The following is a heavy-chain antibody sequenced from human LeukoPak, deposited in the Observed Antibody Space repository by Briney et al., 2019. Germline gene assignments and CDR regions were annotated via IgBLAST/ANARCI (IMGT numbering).Heavy chain of an antibody. D-gene: IGHD5/OR15-5a*01. CDR3: ASTSAANLLRQKAPPDL. CDR1: GFTFSSYG. J-gene: IGHJ2*01. CDR2: ISYDGSNK. V-gene: IGHV3-30*03. Sequence: TGGSLRLSCAASGFTFSSYGMHWVRQAPGKGLEWVAVISYDGSNKYYADSVKGRFTISRDNSKNTLYLQMNSLRAEDTAVYYCASTSAANLLRQKAPPDLWGRGTLVTVSS.